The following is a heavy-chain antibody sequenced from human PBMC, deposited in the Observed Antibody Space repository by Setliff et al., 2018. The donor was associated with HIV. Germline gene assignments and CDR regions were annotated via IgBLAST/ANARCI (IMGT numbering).Heavy chain of an antibody. CDR1: GGTFSSYA. J-gene: IGHJ3*02. CDR3: AKGYSWSVVGALDI. Sequence: SVKVSCKASGGTFSSYAISWVRQAPGQGLEWMGGIIPMFGTANYAQKFQGRVTMTTDPSTNTVYMQLGSLQSDDTAMYYCAKGYSWSVVGALDIWGQGTMVTVSS. CDR2: IIPMFGTA. V-gene: IGHV1-69*05. D-gene: IGHD2-8*01.